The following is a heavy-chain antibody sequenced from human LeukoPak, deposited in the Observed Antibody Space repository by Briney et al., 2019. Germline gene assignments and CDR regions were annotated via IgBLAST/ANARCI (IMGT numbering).Heavy chain of an antibody. V-gene: IGHV1-2*02. CDR1: GYSFTDYY. CDR3: ARDAYSSFFHFDY. D-gene: IGHD5-12*01. Sequence: ASVKVSCKASGYSFTDYYMHWVRQAPGQGLEWTGWINPNSGGTNYAQKFQGRVTMTRDTSISTAYMELSRLRSDDTAVYYCARDAYSSFFHFDYWGQGTLVTVSS. J-gene: IGHJ4*02. CDR2: INPNSGGT.